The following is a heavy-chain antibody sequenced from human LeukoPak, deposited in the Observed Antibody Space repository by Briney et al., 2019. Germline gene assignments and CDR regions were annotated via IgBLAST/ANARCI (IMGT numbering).Heavy chain of an antibody. V-gene: IGHV3-21*01. Sequence: PGGSLRLSCAASGFTFSSYSMNWVRQAPGKELEWVSSISSSSSYIYYADSVKGRFTISRDNAKNSLYLQMNSLRAEDTAVYYCASLDYCSGGSCYSGWGQGTLVTVSS. J-gene: IGHJ4*02. CDR2: ISSSSSYI. CDR3: ASLDYCSGGSCYSG. CDR1: GFTFSSYS. D-gene: IGHD2-15*01.